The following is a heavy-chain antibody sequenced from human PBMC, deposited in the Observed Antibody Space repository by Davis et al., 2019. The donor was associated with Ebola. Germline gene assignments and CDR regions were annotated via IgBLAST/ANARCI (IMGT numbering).Heavy chain of an antibody. CDR3: ARPILPEVTHCGVDY. CDR2: IYVYNGAT. D-gene: IGHD1-14*01. CDR1: GYTFTTYD. J-gene: IGHJ4*02. Sequence: AASVKVSCKASGYTFTTYDINWVRQAPGQGLEWMGRIYVYNGATNFADKFQGRVTMTTDTSITTAYMELSSLNSDDTAIYYCARPILPEVTHCGVDYWGQGTLATVSS. V-gene: IGHV1-2*06.